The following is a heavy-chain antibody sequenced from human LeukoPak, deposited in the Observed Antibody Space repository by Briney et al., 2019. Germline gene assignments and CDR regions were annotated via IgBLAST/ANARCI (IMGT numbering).Heavy chain of an antibody. D-gene: IGHD2-15*01. Sequence: GGSLRLSCAASGFTFSDYYMSWIRQAPGKGLEWVSYISSSGSTRYYGDSVKGRFTISRDNANNSLYLQMNRLRAEDTAVYYCAKDPPLPPLPGGEGGGGFDYWGQGTLVTVSS. J-gene: IGHJ4*02. CDR3: AKDPPLPPLPGGEGGGGFDY. V-gene: IGHV3-11*01. CDR1: GFTFSDYY. CDR2: ISSSGSTR.